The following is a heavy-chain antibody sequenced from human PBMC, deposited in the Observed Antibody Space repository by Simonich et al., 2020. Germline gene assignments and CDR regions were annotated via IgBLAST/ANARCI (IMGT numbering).Heavy chain of an antibody. V-gene: IGHV3-23*01. CDR3: AKDLGERITMIVVVIDAFDI. Sequence: GGGLVQPGGSLRLSCAASGFTFSSYAMSWVRQAPGKGLEWGSASSGSGGSTYYADSVKGRFTISRDNSKNTLYLQMNSLRAEDTAVYYCAKDLGERITMIVVVIDAFDIWGQGTMVTVSS. D-gene: IGHD3-22*01. CDR2: SSGSGGST. J-gene: IGHJ3*02. CDR1: GFTFSSYA.